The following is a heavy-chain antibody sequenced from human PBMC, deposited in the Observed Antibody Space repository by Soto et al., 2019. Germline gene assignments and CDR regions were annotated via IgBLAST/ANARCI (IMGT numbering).Heavy chain of an antibody. CDR2: IYYSGST. Sequence: QVYLQESGPGLVKPSQTLSLTCTASGDSITIGGYYWSWIRHHPEKGLEWIGYIYYSGSTYYNPSLKSRLTISVDTSKNQFSLNLRSVTAADTAVYYCARGSRGAVAAWFDSWGQGSLVTVSS. V-gene: IGHV4-31*03. CDR3: ARGSRGAVAAWFDS. CDR1: GDSITIGGYY. J-gene: IGHJ5*01. D-gene: IGHD6-19*01.